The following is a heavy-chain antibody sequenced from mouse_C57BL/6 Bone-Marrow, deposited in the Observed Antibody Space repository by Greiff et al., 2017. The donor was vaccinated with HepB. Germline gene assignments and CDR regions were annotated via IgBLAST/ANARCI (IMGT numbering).Heavy chain of an antibody. V-gene: IGHV10-1*01. Sequence: EVKLMESGGGLVQPKGSLKLSCAASGFSFNTYAMNWVRQAPGKGLEWVARIRSKSNNYATYYADSVKDRFTISRDDSESMLYLQMNNLKTDDTAMYYCVTGPWFAYWGQGTLVTVSA. CDR2: IRSKSNNYAT. CDR1: GFSFNTYA. J-gene: IGHJ3*01. D-gene: IGHD4-1*01. CDR3: VTGPWFAY.